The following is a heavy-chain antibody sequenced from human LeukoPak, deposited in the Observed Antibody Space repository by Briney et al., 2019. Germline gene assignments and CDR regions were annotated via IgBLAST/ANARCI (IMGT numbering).Heavy chain of an antibody. CDR1: GGSISSYY. CDR2: IYTSGST. V-gene: IGHV4-4*07. CDR3: ARDQQYYYDSSSSGDFDY. D-gene: IGHD3-22*01. J-gene: IGHJ4*02. Sequence: SETLSLTCTVSGGSISSYYWSWIRQPAGKGLEWIGRIYTSGSTNYNPSLRSRVTMSVDTSKNQFSLKLSSVTAADTAVYYCARDQQYYYDSSSSGDFDYWGQGTLVTVSS.